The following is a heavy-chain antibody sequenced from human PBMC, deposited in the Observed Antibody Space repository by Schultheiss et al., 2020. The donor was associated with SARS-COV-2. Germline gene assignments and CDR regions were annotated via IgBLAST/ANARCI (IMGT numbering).Heavy chain of an antibody. Sequence: GGSLRLSCAASGFTFSSYAMHWVRQAPGKGLEWVAVISYDGSNKYYADSVKGRFTISRDNSKNTLYLQMNSLRAEDTALYHCARGDYDFWAYGMDVWGQGTTVTVSS. CDR1: GFTFSSYA. CDR3: ARGDYDFWAYGMDV. CDR2: ISYDGSNK. V-gene: IGHV3-30*07. D-gene: IGHD3-3*01. J-gene: IGHJ6*02.